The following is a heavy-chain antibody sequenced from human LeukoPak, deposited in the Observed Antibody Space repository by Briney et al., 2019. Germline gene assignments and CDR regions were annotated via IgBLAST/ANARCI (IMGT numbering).Heavy chain of an antibody. Sequence: SVKVSCKASGGTFSSYTISWVRQAPGQGLEWMGRIIPILGIANYAQKFQSRVTITADKSTSTAYMELSSLRSEDTAVYYCAREREPYDFWSGYSYNWFDPWGQGTLVTVSS. CDR2: IIPILGIA. V-gene: IGHV1-69*04. J-gene: IGHJ5*02. D-gene: IGHD3-3*01. CDR1: GGTFSSYT. CDR3: AREREPYDFWSGYSYNWFDP.